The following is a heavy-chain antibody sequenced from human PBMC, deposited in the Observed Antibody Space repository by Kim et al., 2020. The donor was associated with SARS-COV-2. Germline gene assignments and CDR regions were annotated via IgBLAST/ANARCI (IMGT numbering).Heavy chain of an antibody. CDR1: GYTLSDLS. D-gene: IGHD3-10*01. V-gene: IGHV1-24*01. J-gene: IGHJ4*02. CDR2: FDPEYGET. CDR3: ASSMVRGVN. Sequence: ASVKVSCKVSGYTLSDLSMHWVRQAPGQGLEWMGGFDPEYGETTYAQKFQGRVTMTGDTSTDTAYMELSSLRSEDTAVYYCASSMVRGVNWGQGTLVTVSS.